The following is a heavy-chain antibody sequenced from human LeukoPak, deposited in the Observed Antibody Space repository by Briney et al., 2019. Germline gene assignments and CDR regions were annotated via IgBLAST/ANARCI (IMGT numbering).Heavy chain of an antibody. CDR2: ISGSGGST. D-gene: IGHD4-17*01. CDR1: GFTFSSYA. V-gene: IGHV3-23*01. J-gene: IGHJ4*02. CDR3: AKDSRNGDYVLFDY. Sequence: PGGSLRLSCAASGFTFSSYAMSWLRQAPGKGLEWVSAISGSGGSTYYADSVKGRFTISRDNSKNTLYLQMNSLRAEDTAVYYCAKDSRNGDYVLFDYWGQGTLVTVSS.